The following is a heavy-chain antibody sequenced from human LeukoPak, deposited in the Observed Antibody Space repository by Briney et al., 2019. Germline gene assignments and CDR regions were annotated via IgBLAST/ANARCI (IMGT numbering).Heavy chain of an antibody. CDR3: ARGRGYSYGLDY. CDR2: IYYSGST. V-gene: IGHV4-39*07. D-gene: IGHD5-18*01. CDR1: GGSISSSSYY. Sequence: SETLSLTCTVSGGSISSSSYYWGWIRQPPGKGLEWIGSIYYSGSTYYNPSLKSRVTISVDTSKNQFSLKLSSVTAADTAVYYCARGRGYSYGLDYWGQGTLVTVSS. J-gene: IGHJ4*02.